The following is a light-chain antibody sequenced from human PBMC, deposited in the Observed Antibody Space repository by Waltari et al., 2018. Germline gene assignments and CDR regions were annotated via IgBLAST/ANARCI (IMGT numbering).Light chain of an antibody. CDR2: GAS. CDR3: QQYNNWPPAYT. V-gene: IGKV3-15*01. Sequence: EIVMTQSPATLSVSPGERATLSCRASQSVSSNLAWYQQKPGQAPRLLIDGASTRATGLPARFSGSGSGTEFTLTISSMQSEDFAVYYCQQYNNWPPAYTFGQGTKLEIK. CDR1: QSVSSN. J-gene: IGKJ2*01.